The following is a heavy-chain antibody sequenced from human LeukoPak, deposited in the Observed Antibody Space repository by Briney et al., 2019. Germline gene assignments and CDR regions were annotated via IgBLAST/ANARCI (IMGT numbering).Heavy chain of an antibody. Sequence: GGSLRLSCAASGFTFSSYAMSWVRQAPGKGLEWVSAISGSGGSTAYADSVKGRFTISRDNSKNTLYLQMSSLRPEDTAVFCCAKGAITFGGIIIYFDSWGQGTLVTVSS. CDR3: AKGAITFGGIIIYFDS. V-gene: IGHV3-23*01. D-gene: IGHD3-16*02. J-gene: IGHJ4*02. CDR1: GFTFSSYA. CDR2: ISGSGGST.